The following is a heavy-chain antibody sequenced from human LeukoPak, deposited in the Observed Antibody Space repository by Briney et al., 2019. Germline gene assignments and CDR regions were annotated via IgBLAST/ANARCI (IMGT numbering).Heavy chain of an antibody. CDR2: IKQDGSEK. Sequence: GGSLRLSCAASGFTFSSYWMSWVRQAPGKGLEWVANIKQDGSEKYYVESVKGRFTISRDNVKNSLYLQMNSLRVEDTAVYYCARARGGYDLDYWGQGTLVTVSS. CDR1: GFTFSSYW. J-gene: IGHJ4*02. D-gene: IGHD5-12*01. CDR3: ARARGGYDLDY. V-gene: IGHV3-7*01.